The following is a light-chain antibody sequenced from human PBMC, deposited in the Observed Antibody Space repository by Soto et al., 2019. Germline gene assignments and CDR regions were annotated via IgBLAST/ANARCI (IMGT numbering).Light chain of an antibody. CDR1: QSVSSSY. Sequence: EIVLTQSPGTLSLSPGERATLSCRASQSVSSSYLAWYQQKPGQAPRLLIYGASSRATGIPDRFGGSGSGTDFTLPISTLEPEDFAVYYCQQYGSSPPTFGQGTKVEIK. J-gene: IGKJ1*01. CDR2: GAS. CDR3: QQYGSSPPT. V-gene: IGKV3-20*01.